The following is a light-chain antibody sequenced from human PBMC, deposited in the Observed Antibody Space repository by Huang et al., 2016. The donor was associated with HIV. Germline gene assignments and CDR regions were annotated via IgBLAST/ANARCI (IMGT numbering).Light chain of an antibody. J-gene: IGKJ1*01. Sequence: DIQMTQSSATLSASVGDRVTITCRASQSIGTWLAWYQQKPGKATNLLIYEASTLEGGVPSRFSGGGSGTEFTLTINSLQPDDFATYYCQHYNSFPWTFGQGTKVEV. CDR3: QHYNSFPWT. CDR2: EAS. CDR1: QSIGTW. V-gene: IGKV1-5*03.